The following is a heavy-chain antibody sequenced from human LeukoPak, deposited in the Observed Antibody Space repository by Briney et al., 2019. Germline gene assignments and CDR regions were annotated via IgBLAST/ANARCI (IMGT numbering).Heavy chain of an antibody. D-gene: IGHD3-3*01. CDR3: ARQNYDFWSGYYYYYGMDV. Sequence: SETLSLTCTVSGGSISSYYWSWIRQPPGKGLEWIGYIYYSGSTNYNPSLKSRVTISVDTSKNQFSLKLSSVTAADTAVYYCARQNYDFWSGYYYYYGMDVWGQGTTVTVSS. CDR2: IYYSGST. J-gene: IGHJ6*02. CDR1: GGSISSYY. V-gene: IGHV4-59*01.